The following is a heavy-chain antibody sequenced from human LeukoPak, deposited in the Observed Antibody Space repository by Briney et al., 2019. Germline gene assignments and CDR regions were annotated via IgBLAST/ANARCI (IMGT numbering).Heavy chain of an antibody. D-gene: IGHD6-6*01. CDR2: INPGDSDT. CDR1: GYRFTTYW. V-gene: IGHV5-51*01. Sequence: GESLKISCKGSGYRFTTYWIGWVRQMPGKGLEWMGLINPGDSDTRYRPSFQGQVTISADKSINTAYLQWSSLKASDTAMYYCARHVGEYSRSPFDCWGQGTLVTVSS. CDR3: ARHVGEYSRSPFDC. J-gene: IGHJ4*02.